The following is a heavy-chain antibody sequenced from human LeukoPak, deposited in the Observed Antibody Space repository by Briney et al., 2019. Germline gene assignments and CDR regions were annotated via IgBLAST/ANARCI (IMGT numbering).Heavy chain of an antibody. D-gene: IGHD4-11*01. V-gene: IGHV1-18*04. CDR3: TRGQASTVYYYYGMDV. CDR1: GYTFTSYG. CDR2: ISAYNGNT. J-gene: IGHJ6*02. Sequence: ASVKVSCKASGYTFTSYGISWVRQAPGQGLEWMGWISAYNGNTNYAQKLQGRVTMTRNTSISTAYMELSSLRSEDTAVYYCTRGQASTVYYYYGMDVWGQGTTVTVSS.